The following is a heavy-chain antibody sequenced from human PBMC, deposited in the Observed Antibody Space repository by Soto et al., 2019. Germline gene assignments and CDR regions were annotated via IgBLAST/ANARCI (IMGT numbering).Heavy chain of an antibody. V-gene: IGHV4-39*01. J-gene: IGHJ5*02. CDR2: IYYSGST. CDR1: GGSISSSSYY. D-gene: IGHD2-15*01. CDR3: ARVYIVVVVAAAPRGGWFDP. Sequence: SETLSLTCTVSGGSISSSSYYWGWIRQPPGKGLEWIGSIYYSGSTYYNPSLKSRVTISVDTSKNQFSLKLSSVTAADTAVYYCARVYIVVVVAAAPRGGWFDPWGQGTLVTVSS.